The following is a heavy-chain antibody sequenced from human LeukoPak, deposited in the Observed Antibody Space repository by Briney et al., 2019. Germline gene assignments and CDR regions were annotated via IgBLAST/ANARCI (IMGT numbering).Heavy chain of an antibody. CDR2: INFSGST. CDR1: SGSIGSFY. D-gene: IGHD3-22*01. CDR3: ARELRYDNSDSGAF. J-gene: IGHJ3*01. Sequence: SETLSLTCTISSGSIGSFYWSWIRQPPGQGLEWIGYINFSGSTKSNSALESRVTISMDTSKNQFSLKLNSVTAADTAVYYCARELRYDNSDSGAFWGQGTVVTVSS. V-gene: IGHV4-59*12.